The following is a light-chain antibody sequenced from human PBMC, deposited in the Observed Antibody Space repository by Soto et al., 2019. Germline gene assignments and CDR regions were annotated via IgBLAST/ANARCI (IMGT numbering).Light chain of an antibody. CDR2: ANT. J-gene: IGLJ2*01. Sequence: QSVLTQPPSVSGAPGQRVTTSCTGSNSNIGAGYDVHWYQQLLGTVPKLLIYANTNRPSGVPDRFSGSKSGTSASLAITGLQADDEADYYCQSYDNSLGGWIFGEGTQLTVL. CDR1: NSNIGAGYD. CDR3: QSYDNSLGGWI. V-gene: IGLV1-40*01.